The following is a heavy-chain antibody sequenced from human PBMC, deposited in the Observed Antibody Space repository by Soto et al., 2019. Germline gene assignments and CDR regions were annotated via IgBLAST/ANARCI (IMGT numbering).Heavy chain of an antibody. CDR3: ARHAGTIFQGAKDY. J-gene: IGHJ4*02. V-gene: IGHV4-39*01. Sequence: SETLSLTCTVSGGSISSSSYYWGWIRQPPGKGLEWIGSIYYSGSTYYNPSLKSRVTVSVDTSKNQFSLKLSSVTAADTAVYYCARHAGTIFQGAKDYWGQGTLVTVSS. D-gene: IGHD3-3*01. CDR2: IYYSGST. CDR1: GGSISSSSYY.